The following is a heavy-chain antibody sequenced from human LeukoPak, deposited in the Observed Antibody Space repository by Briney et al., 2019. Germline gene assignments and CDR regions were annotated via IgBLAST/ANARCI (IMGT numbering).Heavy chain of an antibody. CDR2: MYYSGST. CDR3: ASIVATITGALDI. V-gene: IGHV4-39*01. J-gene: IGHJ3*02. Sequence: PSETLSLTCTVSGGSISSSSYYWGWIRQPPGKGLEWIGSMYYSGSTYHNPSLKSRVTISVDTSKNQFSLKLNSVTAADTAVYYCASIVATITGALDIWGQGTMVTVSS. CDR1: GGSISSSSYY. D-gene: IGHD5-12*01.